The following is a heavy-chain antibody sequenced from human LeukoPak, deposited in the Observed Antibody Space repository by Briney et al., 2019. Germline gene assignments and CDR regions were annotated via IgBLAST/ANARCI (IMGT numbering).Heavy chain of an antibody. J-gene: IGHJ5*02. CDR3: AREVAAAAPPPVYNWFDP. Sequence: GGSLRLSCAASGFTFSSYAMHWVRQAPGKGLEWVAVISYDGSNKYYADSVKGRFTISRDNSKNTLYLQMNSLRAEDTAVYYCAREVAAAAPPPVYNWFDPWGQGTLVTVSS. D-gene: IGHD6-13*01. CDR2: ISYDGSNK. CDR1: GFTFSSYA. V-gene: IGHV3-30-3*01.